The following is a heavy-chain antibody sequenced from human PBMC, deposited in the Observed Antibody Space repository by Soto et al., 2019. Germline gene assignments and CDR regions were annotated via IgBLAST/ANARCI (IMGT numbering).Heavy chain of an antibody. CDR3: AREMATITGYFDY. V-gene: IGHV4-31*03. J-gene: IGHJ4*02. D-gene: IGHD5-12*01. CDR1: GGSISSGGYY. CDR2: IYYSGST. Sequence: PSETLSLTCTASGGSISSGGYYWSWIRQHPGKGLEWIGYIYYSGSTYYNPSLKSRVTISVDTSKNQFSLKLSSVTAADTAVYYCAREMATITGYFDYWGQGTLVTVSS.